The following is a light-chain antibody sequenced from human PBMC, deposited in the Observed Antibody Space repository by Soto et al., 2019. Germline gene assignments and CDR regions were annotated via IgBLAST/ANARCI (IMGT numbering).Light chain of an antibody. CDR3: QQYNNWPPCT. V-gene: IGKV3-15*01. J-gene: IGKJ2*02. CDR1: QSAGNF. CDR2: GAS. Sequence: EIVMTQSPATLSVSPGETASLSCRASQSAGNFLAWYQQKPGQAPRLLLYGASTRATGIPARFSGSGSGTEFTLTISSLQSEDFAVYYCQQYNNWPPCTFGQGTKVEIK.